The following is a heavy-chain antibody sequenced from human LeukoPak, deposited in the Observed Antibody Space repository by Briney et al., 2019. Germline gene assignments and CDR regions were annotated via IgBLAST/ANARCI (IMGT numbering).Heavy chain of an antibody. CDR2: ISSAGTT. CDR1: GFTVSSSY. V-gene: IGHV3-66*01. D-gene: IGHD6-13*01. CDR3: ARDLEAANTYYFDY. Sequence: QPGGSLRLSCAASGFTVSSSYMSWVRQAPGKGLEWVSIISSAGTTYYADSVKGRFTISRDNFKNTVYLQVNSLRDEDTAVYYCARDLEAANTYYFDYWGQGTMVTVSS. J-gene: IGHJ4*02.